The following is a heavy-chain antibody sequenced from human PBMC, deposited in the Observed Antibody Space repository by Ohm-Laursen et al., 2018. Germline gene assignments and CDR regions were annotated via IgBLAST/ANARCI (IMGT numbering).Heavy chain of an antibody. D-gene: IGHD3-3*01. CDR1: GFTFSDYY. CDR3: ARGPQYYDFWSGSGYYYGMDV. J-gene: IGHJ6*02. V-gene: IGHV3-11*01. Sequence: SLRLSCAAFGFTFSDYYMSWIRQAPGKGLEWVSYISGSGSTIYYADSVKGRFTISRDNAKNSLYLQMNSLRAEDTAVYYCARGPQYYDFWSGSGYYYGMDVWGQGTTVTVSS. CDR2: ISGSGSTI.